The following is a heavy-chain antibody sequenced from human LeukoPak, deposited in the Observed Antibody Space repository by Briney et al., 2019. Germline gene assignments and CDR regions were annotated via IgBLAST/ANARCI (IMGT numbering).Heavy chain of an antibody. CDR2: IKSKVGGYTT. CDR3: ATHIVAASLGN. Sequence: GGSLRLSCTASGFTFSNNWMSWVRQAPGEGLEWVGRIKSKVGGYTTDYGAAVKGRFTISRDDSKYSVYLQMNSLKTEDTAVYYCATHIVAASLGNWGQGILVTVSS. D-gene: IGHD5-12*01. V-gene: IGHV3-15*01. J-gene: IGHJ4*02. CDR1: GFTFSNNW.